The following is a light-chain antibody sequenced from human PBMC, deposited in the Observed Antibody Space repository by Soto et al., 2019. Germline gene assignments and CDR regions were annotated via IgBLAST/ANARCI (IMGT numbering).Light chain of an antibody. CDR2: DDS. Sequence: SYELTQPPSVSVAPGQTARITCGGNNIGSESVHWYRQRPGQAPVLVVYDDSDRPSGIPERFSGSNSANTATLTISRVEAGDEADYYCQVWYSSTDLYVFGSGTKLTVL. CDR3: QVWYSSTDLYV. J-gene: IGLJ1*01. V-gene: IGLV3-21*02. CDR1: NIGSES.